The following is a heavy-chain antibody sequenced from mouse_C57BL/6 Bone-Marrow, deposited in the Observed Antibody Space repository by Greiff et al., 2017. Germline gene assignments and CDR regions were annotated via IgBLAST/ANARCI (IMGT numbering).Heavy chain of an antibody. CDR3: TRRGYY. CDR1: GYTFTDYE. J-gene: IGHJ2*01. Sequence: VQLQQSGAELVRPGASVTLSCKASGYTFTDYEMHWVKQTPVHGLEWIGAIDPETGGTAYNQKFKGKAILTADKYSSTAYMELRSLTSEDSAVYYCTRRGYYWGQGTTLTVSS. CDR2: IDPETGGT. V-gene: IGHV1-15*01.